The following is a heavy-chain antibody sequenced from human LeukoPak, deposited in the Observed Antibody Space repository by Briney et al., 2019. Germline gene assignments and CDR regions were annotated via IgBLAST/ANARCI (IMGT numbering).Heavy chain of an antibody. Sequence: GASVKVSCKASGGTFSSYAISWVRQAPGQGLEWMGRIIPIFSTANYAQKFQGRVTITTDESTSTAYMELSSLRSEDTAVYYCAREFLKSSGWVLEDYWGQGTLVTVSS. CDR1: GGTFSSYA. CDR3: AREFLKSSGWVLEDY. D-gene: IGHD6-19*01. J-gene: IGHJ4*02. V-gene: IGHV1-69*05. CDR2: IIPIFSTA.